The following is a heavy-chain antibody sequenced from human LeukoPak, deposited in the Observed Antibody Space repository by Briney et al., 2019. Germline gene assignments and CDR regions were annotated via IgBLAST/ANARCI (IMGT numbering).Heavy chain of an antibody. D-gene: IGHD3-22*01. CDR2: INANSGGT. CDR3: ARKGADSSGSIDY. J-gene: IGHJ4*02. CDR1: GYTFTGYY. V-gene: IGHV1-2*02. Sequence: ASVKVSCKASGYTFTGYYMHWVRQAPGQGLEWMGSINANSGGTNYAQRFQGRVTMTRDTSISTAYMELNGLRSDDTALYYCARKGADSSGSIDYWGQGTLVTVSS.